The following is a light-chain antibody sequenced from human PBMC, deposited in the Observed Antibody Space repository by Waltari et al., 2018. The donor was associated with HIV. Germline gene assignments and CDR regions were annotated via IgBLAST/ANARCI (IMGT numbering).Light chain of an antibody. Sequence: QSALTQPPSVSGAPGQSVTISCSGSNPNIGAGLYFHWYQQVPGTAPRLLIYDNNNRPSGVPDRFSGSKSGTSASLAINGLQSEDEADYYCQSYDSRLSGSVVFGGGTKVTVL. CDR2: DNN. J-gene: IGLJ2*01. V-gene: IGLV1-40*01. CDR3: QSYDSRLSGSVV. CDR1: NPNIGAGLY.